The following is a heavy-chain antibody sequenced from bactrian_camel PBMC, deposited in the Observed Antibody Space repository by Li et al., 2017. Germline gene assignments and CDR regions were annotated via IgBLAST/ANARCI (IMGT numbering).Heavy chain of an antibody. CDR3: AARGPYCYTKLSVRDFTY. CDR1: RYMYDNGC. Sequence: HVQLVESGGGSVQAGGSLRLSCAASRYMYDNGCMGWFRQAPGKEREGVAHIDANGSTRYADSVKGRFAIIRDNAKNTVYLQMNSLKPEDTALYYCAARGPYCYTKLSVRDFTYWGQGTQVTVS. D-gene: IGHD2*01. CDR2: IDANGST. V-gene: IGHV3S53*01. J-gene: IGHJ6*01.